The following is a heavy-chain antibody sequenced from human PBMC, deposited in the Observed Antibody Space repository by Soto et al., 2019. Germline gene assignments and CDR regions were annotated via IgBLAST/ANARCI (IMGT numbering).Heavy chain of an antibody. CDR3: TTDTRIAAVGTEAFDI. J-gene: IGHJ3*02. V-gene: IGHV3-15*01. CDR2: IKSKTDGGTT. Sequence: GGSLRLSCAASGFTFSNAWMSWVRQAPGKGLEWVGRIKSKTDGGTTDYAAPVKGRFTISRDDSKNTLYLQMNSLKTEDTAVYYCTTDTRIAAVGTEAFDIWGQGTMVTVSS. CDR1: GFTFSNAW. D-gene: IGHD6-13*01.